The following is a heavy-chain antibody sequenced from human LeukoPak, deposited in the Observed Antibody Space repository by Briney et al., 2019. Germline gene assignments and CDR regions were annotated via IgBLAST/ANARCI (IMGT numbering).Heavy chain of an antibody. J-gene: IGHJ4*02. CDR2: IYYSGST. V-gene: IGHV4-59*01. D-gene: IGHD2-15*01. CDR3: ASPGYCSGGSCYQGLRN. Sequence: SETLSLTCTVSGGSISSYYWSWIRQPPGRGLEWIGYIYYSGSTNYNPSLKSRVTISVDTSKNQFSLKLSSVTAADTAVYYCASPGYCSGGSCYQGLRNWGQGTLVTVSS. CDR1: GGSISSYY.